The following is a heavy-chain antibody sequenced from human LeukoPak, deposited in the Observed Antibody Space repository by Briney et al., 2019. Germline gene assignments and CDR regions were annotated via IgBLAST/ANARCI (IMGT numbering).Heavy chain of an antibody. J-gene: IGHJ3*01. CDR2: IYPGDSDT. CDR3: ARTNHLRYFDWLSL. Sequence: GGSLRLSCAASGLTVSSNCMSWVRQAPGKGLEWMGIIYPGDSDTRYSPSFQGQVTISADKSISTAYLQWSSLKASDTAMYYCARTNHLRYFDWLSLWGQGTMVTVSS. CDR1: GLTVSSNC. V-gene: IGHV5-51*01. D-gene: IGHD3-9*01.